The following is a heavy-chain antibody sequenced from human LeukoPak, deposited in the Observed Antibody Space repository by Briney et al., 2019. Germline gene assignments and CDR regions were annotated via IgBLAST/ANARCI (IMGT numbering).Heavy chain of an antibody. CDR2: IKAKAHGGTI. J-gene: IGHJ4*02. CDR1: RFTFINAW. Sequence: AGGSLSLSCAASRFTFINAWMAWVRQAPGKGLVWVGRIKAKAHGGTIEYAAPVNGRFTISRDDSKNTLYRQMNSLKTEDTAVYYCTTDGVGVEGATYDNWGQGTLVSVSS. V-gene: IGHV3-15*01. CDR3: TTDGVGVEGATYDN. D-gene: IGHD1-26*01.